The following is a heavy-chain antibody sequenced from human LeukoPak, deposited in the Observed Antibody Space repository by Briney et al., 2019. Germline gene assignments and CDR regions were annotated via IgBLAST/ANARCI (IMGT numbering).Heavy chain of an antibody. CDR3: ARHDGRGVSTMGALDS. D-gene: IGHD1-26*01. CDR2: IYQGRTI. V-gene: IGHV4-39*01. CDR1: GDSITSINHH. J-gene: IGHJ4*02. Sequence: SETLSLTCTVSGDSITSINHHWGWIRQSPGKGLEWIGSIYQGRTIYYNPSLSSRVTVSVVTSKNQFSLQVNSVTAADTAVYHCARHDGRGVSTMGALDSWGLGSLVIVSS.